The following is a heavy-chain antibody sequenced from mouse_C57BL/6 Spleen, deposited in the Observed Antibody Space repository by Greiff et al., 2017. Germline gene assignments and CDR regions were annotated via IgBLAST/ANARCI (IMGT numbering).Heavy chain of an antibody. CDR2: IHPNSGST. Sequence: VQLQQPGAELVKPGASVKLSCKASGYTFTSYWMHWVKQRPGQGLEWIGMIHPNSGSTNYNEKFKSKATLTVDKSSSTAYMQLSSLTSEDSAVYYCASLGSIYRYFDVWGTGTTVTVSS. J-gene: IGHJ1*03. CDR3: ASLGSIYRYFDV. V-gene: IGHV1-64*01. CDR1: GYTFTSYW. D-gene: IGHD1-1*01.